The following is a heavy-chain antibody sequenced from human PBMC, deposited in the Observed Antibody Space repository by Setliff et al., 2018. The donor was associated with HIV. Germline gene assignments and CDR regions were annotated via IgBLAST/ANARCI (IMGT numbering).Heavy chain of an antibody. J-gene: IGHJ5*02. CDR2: IYTSGST. CDR3: ASTETHYSKWFDP. Sequence: SETLSLTCTVSGGSISSHFWSWIRQPAGKGLEWIGHIYTSGSTNYNLSLKSRVTISVDTSRNQFSLKLSSVTAADTAVYYCASTETHYSKWFDPWGQGTLVTVSS. V-gene: IGHV4-4*07. D-gene: IGHD2-15*01. CDR1: GGSISSHF.